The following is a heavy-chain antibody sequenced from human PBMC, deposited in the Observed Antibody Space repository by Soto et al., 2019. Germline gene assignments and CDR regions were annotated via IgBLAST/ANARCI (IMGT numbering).Heavy chain of an antibody. Sequence: EVQLVETGGGLIQPGRSLRLSCAASGFTVSSNYMSWVRQAPGKGLEWVSVIYSGGSTYYADSVKGRFTISRDNSKNTLYLQMNSLRAEDTAVYYCASELGDYYCGMDVWGQGTTVTVSS. D-gene: IGHD3-10*01. J-gene: IGHJ6*02. V-gene: IGHV3-53*02. CDR2: IYSGGST. CDR1: GFTVSSNY. CDR3: ASELGDYYCGMDV.